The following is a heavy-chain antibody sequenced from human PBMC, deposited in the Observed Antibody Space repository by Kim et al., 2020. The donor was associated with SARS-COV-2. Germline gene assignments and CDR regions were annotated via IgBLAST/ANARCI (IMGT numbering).Heavy chain of an antibody. V-gene: IGHV3-48*03. CDR3: ALVTVVPAAIGRREDAFDI. CDR2: ISSSGSTI. CDR1: GFTFSSYE. D-gene: IGHD2-2*01. Sequence: GGSLRLSCAASGFTFSSYEMNWVRQAPGKGLEWVSYISSSGSTIYYADSVKGRFTISRDNAKNSLYLQMNSLRAEDTAVYYCALVTVVPAAIGRREDAFDIWGQGTMVTVSS. J-gene: IGHJ3*02.